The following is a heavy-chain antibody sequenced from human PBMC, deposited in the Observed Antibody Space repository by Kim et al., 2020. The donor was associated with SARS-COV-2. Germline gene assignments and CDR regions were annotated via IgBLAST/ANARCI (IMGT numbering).Heavy chain of an antibody. D-gene: IGHD2-2*01. CDR3: ATRSLSIVVVPAAISPGGMDV. V-gene: IGHV1-24*01. CDR2: FDPEDGET. J-gene: IGHJ6*02. Sequence: ASVKVSCKVSGYTLTELSMHWVRQAPGKGLEWMGGFDPEDGETIYAQKFQGRVTMTEDTSTDTAYMELSSLRSEDTAVYYCATRSLSIVVVPAAISPGGMDVWGQGTTVTVSS. CDR1: GYTLTELS.